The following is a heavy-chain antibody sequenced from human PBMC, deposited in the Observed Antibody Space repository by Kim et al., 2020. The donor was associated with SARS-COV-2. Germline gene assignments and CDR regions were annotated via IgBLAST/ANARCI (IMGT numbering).Heavy chain of an antibody. Sequence: NSAQKLQGRVTMTTDTSTSTAYMELRSLRSDDTAVYYCARADILTGYIIDWGQGTLVTVSS. D-gene: IGHD3-9*01. CDR3: ARADILTGYIID. V-gene: IGHV1-18*01. J-gene: IGHJ4*02.